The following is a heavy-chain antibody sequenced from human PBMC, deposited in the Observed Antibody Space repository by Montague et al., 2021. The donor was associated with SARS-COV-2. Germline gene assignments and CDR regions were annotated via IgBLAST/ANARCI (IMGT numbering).Heavy chain of an antibody. Sequence: SETLSLTCAVYDGSFSAYYWSWIRQPPGKGLEWIGEINHSGSANYKPSLKGRATISADTSRHQFPLQLSSVTAADTAVYYCASRQRDIEYSSTWSEHRGQGTLVTVSS. D-gene: IGHD6-13*01. CDR1: DGSFSAYY. CDR2: INHSGSA. V-gene: IGHV4-34*01. CDR3: ASRQRDIEYSSTWSEH. J-gene: IGHJ1*01.